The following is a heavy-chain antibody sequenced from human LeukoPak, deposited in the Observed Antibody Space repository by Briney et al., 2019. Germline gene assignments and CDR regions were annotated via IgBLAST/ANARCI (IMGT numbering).Heavy chain of an antibody. CDR3: ARQGMRYCNGGSCYLADY. Sequence: SETLSLTCTVSGGSIRSNTYYWGWIRQPAGKGLESIGSIYYSGSTNYNPSLKSRVTISVDTSQNQFSLKLSSVTAADTALYYCARQGMRYCNGGSCYLADYWGQGTLVTVSS. CDR1: GGSIRSNTYY. V-gene: IGHV4-39*01. D-gene: IGHD2-15*01. CDR2: IYYSGST. J-gene: IGHJ4*02.